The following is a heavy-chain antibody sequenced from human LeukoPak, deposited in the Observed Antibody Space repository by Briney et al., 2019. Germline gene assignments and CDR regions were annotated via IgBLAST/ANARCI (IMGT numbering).Heavy chain of an antibody. CDR1: GFTFNIYA. V-gene: IGHV3-30*01. J-gene: IGHJ4*02. CDR3: ATDSRPTL. Sequence: GGSLRLSCVASGFTFNIYAIHWVRQAPGKGLEWVAVISYDGSDKYYADSVKGRFTISRDNSKNTLYLQMNSLRAEDTALYYCATDSRPTLWGQGTLVTVSS. D-gene: IGHD1-1*01. CDR2: ISYDGSDK.